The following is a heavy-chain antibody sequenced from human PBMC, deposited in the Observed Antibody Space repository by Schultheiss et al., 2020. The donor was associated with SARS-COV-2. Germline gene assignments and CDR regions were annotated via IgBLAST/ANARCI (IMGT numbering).Heavy chain of an antibody. Sequence: GGSLRLSCAASGFTFSSYAMHWVRQAPGKGLEWVAVISYDGSNKYYADSVKGRFTISRDNSKNTLYLQMNSLRAEDTAVYYCARDLYSSSWFGTDAFDIWGQGTMVTVSS. D-gene: IGHD6-13*01. CDR1: GFTFSSYA. V-gene: IGHV3-30*01. CDR2: ISYDGSNK. J-gene: IGHJ3*02. CDR3: ARDLYSSSWFGTDAFDI.